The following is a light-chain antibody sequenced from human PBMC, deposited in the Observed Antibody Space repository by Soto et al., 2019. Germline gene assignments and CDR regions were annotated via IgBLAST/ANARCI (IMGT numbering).Light chain of an antibody. V-gene: IGLV1-44*01. J-gene: IGLJ2*01. CDR1: ISNIGTNN. CDR2: SNN. CDR3: AAWHDSRNGYVA. Sequence: QSVLTQPPSASGTPGQRVTISCSGSISNIGTNNVNWYQQLPGTAPKLLIYSNNQRPSGVPDRFSGSKSGTSASLAISGLQSEDEADYYCAAWHDSRNGYVAFAGGTKLTVL.